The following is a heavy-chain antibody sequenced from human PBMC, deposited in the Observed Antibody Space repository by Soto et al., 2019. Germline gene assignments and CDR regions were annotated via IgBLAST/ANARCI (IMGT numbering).Heavy chain of an antibody. CDR3: ARDSTPRYCSGGSCYSVGSYYYYGMDV. CDR2: ISSSGSTI. D-gene: IGHD2-15*01. Sequence: GGSLRLSCAASGFTFSSYEMNWVRQAPGKGLEWVSYISSSGSTIYYADSVKGRFTISRDNAKNSLYLQMNSLRAEDTAVYYCARDSTPRYCSGGSCYSVGSYYYYGMDVWGQGTTVTVSS. J-gene: IGHJ6*02. CDR1: GFTFSSYE. V-gene: IGHV3-48*03.